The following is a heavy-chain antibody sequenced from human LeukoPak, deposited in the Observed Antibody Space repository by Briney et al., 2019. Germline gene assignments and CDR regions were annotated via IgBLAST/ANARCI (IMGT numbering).Heavy chain of an antibody. Sequence: GGSLRLSCAASGVTVSNYAVMWVRQAPGQGLEWVSAITSGGAPRYADSVKGRFTISRDNSKNTLCLQMNSLRVEDTAQYFCARDPNGDYIGAFEFWGQGTGVTVSS. D-gene: IGHD4-17*01. CDR3: ARDPNGDYIGAFEF. J-gene: IGHJ3*01. V-gene: IGHV3-53*01. CDR2: ITSGGAP. CDR1: GVTVSNYA.